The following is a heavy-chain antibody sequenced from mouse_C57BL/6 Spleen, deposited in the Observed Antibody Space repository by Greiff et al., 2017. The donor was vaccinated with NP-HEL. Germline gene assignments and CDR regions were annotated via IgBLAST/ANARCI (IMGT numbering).Heavy chain of an antibody. CDR2: ISSGSSTI. D-gene: IGHD1-1*01. J-gene: IGHJ4*01. CDR3: ARLYGTAMDY. Sequence: DVQLVESGGGLVKPGGSLKLSCAASGFTFSDYGMHWVRQAPEKGLEWVAYISSGSSTIYYADTVKGRFTISRDNAKNTLFLQMTSLRSEDTAMYYCARLYGTAMDYWGQGTSVTVSS. V-gene: IGHV5-17*01. CDR1: GFTFSDYG.